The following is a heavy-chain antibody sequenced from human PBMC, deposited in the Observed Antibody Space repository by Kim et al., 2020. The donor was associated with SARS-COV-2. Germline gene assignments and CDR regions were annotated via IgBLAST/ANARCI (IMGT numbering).Heavy chain of an antibody. J-gene: IGHJ6*02. Sequence: SETLSLTCTVSGGSISSGGYYWSWIRQHPGKGLEWIGYIYYSGSTYYNPSLKSPVIMSVDTSKSQVSLNLSSVTAADTAVYYCARSYCSGGSCYNYALDVWGQGTTVTVSS. D-gene: IGHD2-15*01. CDR1: GGSISSGGYY. V-gene: IGHV4-31*01. CDR2: IYYSGST. CDR3: ARSYCSGGSCYNYALDV.